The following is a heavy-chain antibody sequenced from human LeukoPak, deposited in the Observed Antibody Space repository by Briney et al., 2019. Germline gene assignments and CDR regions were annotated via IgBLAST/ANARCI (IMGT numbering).Heavy chain of an antibody. CDR2: IYYSGST. CDR1: GGSISSSSYY. V-gene: IGHV4-39*07. CDR3: ARVNWGDYYYYMDV. D-gene: IGHD7-27*01. Sequence: SETLSLTCTVSGGSISSSSYYWGWIRQPPGEGLEWIGSIYYSGSTYYNPSLKSRVTISVDTSKNQFSLKLSSVTAADTAVYYCARVNWGDYYYYMDVWGKGTTVTVSS. J-gene: IGHJ6*03.